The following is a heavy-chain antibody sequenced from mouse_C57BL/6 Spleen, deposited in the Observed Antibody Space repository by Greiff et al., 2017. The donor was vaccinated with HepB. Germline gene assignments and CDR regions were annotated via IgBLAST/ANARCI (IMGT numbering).Heavy chain of an antibody. V-gene: IGHV1-69*01. CDR1: GYTFTSYW. CDR3: ARRHGAMDY. Sequence: QVQLQQPGAEPVMPGASVKLSCKASGYTFTSYWMHWVKQRPGQGLEWIGEIDPSDSYTNYNQKFKGKSTLTVDKSSSTAYMQLSSLTSEDSAVYYCARRHGAMDYWGQGTSVTVSS. J-gene: IGHJ4*01. CDR2: IDPSDSYT.